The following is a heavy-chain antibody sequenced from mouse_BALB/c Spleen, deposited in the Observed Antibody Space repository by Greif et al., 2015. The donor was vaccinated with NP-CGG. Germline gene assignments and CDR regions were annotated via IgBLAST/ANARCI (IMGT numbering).Heavy chain of an antibody. Sequence: QVHVKQSGAELAKPGASVKMSCKASGYTFTSYWMHWVKQRPGQGLEWIGYINPSTGYTEYNQKFKDKATLTADKSSSTAYMQLSSLTSEDSAVYYCAIYYYGSSYAMDYWGQGTSVTVSS. CDR2: INPSTGYT. CDR3: AIYYYGSSYAMDY. V-gene: IGHV1-7*01. D-gene: IGHD1-1*01. CDR1: GYTFTSYW. J-gene: IGHJ4*01.